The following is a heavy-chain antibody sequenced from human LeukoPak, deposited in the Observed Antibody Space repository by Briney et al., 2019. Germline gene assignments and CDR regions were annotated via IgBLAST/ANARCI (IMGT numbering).Heavy chain of an antibody. CDR2: INHSGST. CDR1: GGSFSGYY. V-gene: IGHV4-34*01. D-gene: IGHD4-17*01. J-gene: IGHJ5*02. CDR3: ARIPVTTLNWFDP. Sequence: KTSETLSLTCAVYGGSFSGYYWSWIRQPPGKGLEWIGEINHSGSTNYNPSLKSRVTISVDTSKNQFSLKLSSVTAADTAVYYCARIPVTTLNWFDPWGQGTLVTVSS.